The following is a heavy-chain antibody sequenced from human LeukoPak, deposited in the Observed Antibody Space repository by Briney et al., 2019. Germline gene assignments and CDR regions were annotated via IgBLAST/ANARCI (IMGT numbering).Heavy chain of an antibody. Sequence: GGSLRLSCAASGSTFSDYYMSWIRQAPGKGLEWVSYISSSSSYTNYADSVKGRFTISRDNAKNSLYLQMNSPRAEDTAVYYCASVRSTHASYYFDYWGQGTLVTVSS. J-gene: IGHJ4*02. CDR2: ISSSSSYT. D-gene: IGHD2-15*01. CDR1: GSTFSDYY. CDR3: ASVRSTHASYYFDY. V-gene: IGHV3-11*06.